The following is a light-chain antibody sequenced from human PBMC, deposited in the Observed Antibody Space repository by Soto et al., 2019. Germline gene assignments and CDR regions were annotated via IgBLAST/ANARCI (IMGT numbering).Light chain of an antibody. Sequence: DIVMTQSPDSLAVSLGERATINCKSSQSALDRSNNKNYLIWYQQKPGQPPKPLIYWASTREFGVPDRFSGSGSGTDFTLTISSLQAEDVALYYCQQYYAFPRTFGQGTKVEIK. CDR2: WAS. V-gene: IGKV4-1*01. CDR1: QSALDRSNNKNY. J-gene: IGKJ1*01. CDR3: QQYYAFPRT.